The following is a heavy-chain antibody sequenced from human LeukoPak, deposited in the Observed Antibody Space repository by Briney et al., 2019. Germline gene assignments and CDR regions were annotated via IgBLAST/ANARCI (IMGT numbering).Heavy chain of an antibody. V-gene: IGHV3-11*04. CDR2: ISSTGITT. Sequence: PGGSLRLSCAASGFTFSDYYMSWIRQAPGKGLEWVSYISSTGITTYYADSVKGRFTISRDNAKNSLFLQMNSLRAEDTAVYYCARGAEYDGSGSYYDGNWFDPWGQGTLVTVSS. J-gene: IGHJ5*02. CDR1: GFTFSDYY. CDR3: ARGAEYDGSGSYYDGNWFDP. D-gene: IGHD3-10*01.